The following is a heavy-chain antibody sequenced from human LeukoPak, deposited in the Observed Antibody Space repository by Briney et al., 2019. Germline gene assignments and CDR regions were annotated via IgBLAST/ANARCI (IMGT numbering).Heavy chain of an antibody. CDR3: ATERAGITMVRSWFDP. Sequence: ASVKVSCKASGYTFTGYYMHWVRQAPGQGLEWMGWINPNSGGTNYAQKFQGRVTMTEDTSTDTAYMELSSLRSEDTAVYYCATERAGITMVRSWFDPWGQGTLVTVS. CDR1: GYTFTGYY. CDR2: INPNSGGT. J-gene: IGHJ5*02. D-gene: IGHD3-10*01. V-gene: IGHV1-2*02.